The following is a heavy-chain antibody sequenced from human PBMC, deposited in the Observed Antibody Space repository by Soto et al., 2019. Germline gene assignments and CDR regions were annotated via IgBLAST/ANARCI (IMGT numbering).Heavy chain of an antibody. CDR3: AKDRRDGYNSHFDY. CDR2: ISYDGSNK. V-gene: IGHV3-30*18. J-gene: IGHJ4*02. D-gene: IGHD5-12*01. Sequence: PGGSLRLSCAASGFTFSSYGMHWVRQAPGKGLEWVAVISYDGSNKYYADSVKGRFTISRDNSKNTLYLQMNSLRAEDTAVYYCAKDRRDGYNSHFDYWGQGTLVTVSS. CDR1: GFTFSSYG.